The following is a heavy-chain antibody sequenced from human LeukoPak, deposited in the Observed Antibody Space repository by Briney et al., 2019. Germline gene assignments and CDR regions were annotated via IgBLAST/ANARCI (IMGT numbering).Heavy chain of an antibody. CDR3: ARDGGNTYYYYYMDV. CDR1: GYTFTGYY. Sequence: ASVKVSCKASGYTFTGYYMHWVRQAPGQGLEWMGIINPSGGSTSYAQKFQGRVTMTRDMSTSTVYMELSSLRSEDTAVYYCARDGGNTYYYYYMDVWGKGTTVTVSS. J-gene: IGHJ6*03. CDR2: INPSGGST. V-gene: IGHV1-46*01. D-gene: IGHD4-23*01.